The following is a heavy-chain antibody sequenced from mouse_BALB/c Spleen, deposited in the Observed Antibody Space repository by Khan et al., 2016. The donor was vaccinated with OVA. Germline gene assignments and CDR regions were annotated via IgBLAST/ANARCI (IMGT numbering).Heavy chain of an antibody. D-gene: IGHD2-14*01. CDR1: GDSITSGY. CDR3: ARWNYRYDGYLDY. J-gene: IGHJ2*01. CDR2: IHYSGST. Sequence: EVQLQESGPSLVKPSQTLSLTCSVTGDSITSGYWNWIRKFPGNKLESMGYIHYSGSTYYTPSLKSRISLTQHTSKNQYYLQWNSVTSEDTATYYCARWNYRYDGYLDYWGQGTTLTVSS. V-gene: IGHV3-8*02.